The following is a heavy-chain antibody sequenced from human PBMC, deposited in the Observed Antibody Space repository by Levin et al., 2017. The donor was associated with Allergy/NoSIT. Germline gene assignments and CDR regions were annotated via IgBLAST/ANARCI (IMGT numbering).Heavy chain of an antibody. CDR2: IIGSDGRT. J-gene: IGHJ4*02. Sequence: ASVKVSCAASGFPFNTYDMSWVRQAPGKGLEWVSVIIGSDGRTYYADSVQGRVTISKDNSKNTLYLQMSSLRPEDTAVYYCTKGAWLDDWGQGTLVTVSS. V-gene: IGHV3-23*01. CDR3: TKGAWLDD. CDR1: GFPFNTYD.